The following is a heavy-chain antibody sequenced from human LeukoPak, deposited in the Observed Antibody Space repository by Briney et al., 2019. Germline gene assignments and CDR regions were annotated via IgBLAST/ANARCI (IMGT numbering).Heavy chain of an antibody. CDR3: AKEGYYYDSSGYNYYYGMDV. V-gene: IGHV3-30*18. J-gene: IGHJ6*02. D-gene: IGHD3-22*01. CDR1: GFTFSSYG. Sequence: GGSLRLSCAASGFTFSSYGMHWVRRAPGKGLEWVAVISYDGSNKYYADSVKGRFTISRDNSKNTLYLQMNSLRAEDTAVYYCAKEGYYYDSSGYNYYYGMDVWGQGTTVTVSS. CDR2: ISYDGSNK.